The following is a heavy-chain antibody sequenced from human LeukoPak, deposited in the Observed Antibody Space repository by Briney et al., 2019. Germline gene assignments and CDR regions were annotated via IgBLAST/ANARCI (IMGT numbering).Heavy chain of an antibody. V-gene: IGHV4-30-2*01. CDR2: IYQSGST. J-gene: IGHJ4*02. CDR3: ARSNYYGSESYPYFDY. D-gene: IGHD3-10*01. CDR1: GGSITSGGHS. Sequence: PSETLSLTCAVSGGSITSGGHSWSWIRQPLGKGLEWIGYIYQSGSTYYNPSLESRVTISVDRSKNQFSLKLSSVTAADTAVYYCARSNYYGSESYPYFDYWGQGALVTVSS.